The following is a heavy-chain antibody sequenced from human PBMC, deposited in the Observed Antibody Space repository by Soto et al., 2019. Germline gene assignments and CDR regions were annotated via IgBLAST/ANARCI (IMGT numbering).Heavy chain of an antibody. V-gene: IGHV3-53*01. J-gene: IGHJ4*02. Sequence: GGSLRLSCAASGFTVSSNYMSWVRQAPGKGLEWVSVIYSGGSTFYADSVKGRFTISRDNSKNMVYLQMNRMRAEDTAVYYCAREWPHLDCWGQGTLVSVSS. CDR3: AREWPHLDC. CDR2: IYSGGST. CDR1: GFTVSSNY.